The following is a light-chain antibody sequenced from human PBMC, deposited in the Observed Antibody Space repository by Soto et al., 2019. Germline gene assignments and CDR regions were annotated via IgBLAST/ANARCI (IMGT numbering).Light chain of an antibody. Sequence: IVMTQSPATLSVSPGERATLSCRASQTIDNKLAWYQQRPGQAPRLLIYGASIRATGIPARFSGSGSGTEFTLTISGLQSADFGVYYCQQYKAWRTFGQGTNVDIK. CDR2: GAS. V-gene: IGKV3-15*01. CDR1: QTIDNK. CDR3: QQYKAWRT. J-gene: IGKJ1*01.